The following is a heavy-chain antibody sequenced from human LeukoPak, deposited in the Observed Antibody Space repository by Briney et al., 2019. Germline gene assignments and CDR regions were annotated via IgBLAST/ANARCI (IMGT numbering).Heavy chain of an antibody. D-gene: IGHD6-13*01. CDR3: ARDIAPAGLFFDY. Sequence: GGSLRLSCAASGFTVSSNYMSWVRQAPGKGLEWVSVIYSGGSTYYADSVKGRFTISRDNSKNTLYLQMNRLRAEDTAVYYCARDIAPAGLFFDYWGQGTLVTVSS. CDR1: GFTVSSNY. CDR2: IYSGGST. J-gene: IGHJ4*02. V-gene: IGHV3-53*01.